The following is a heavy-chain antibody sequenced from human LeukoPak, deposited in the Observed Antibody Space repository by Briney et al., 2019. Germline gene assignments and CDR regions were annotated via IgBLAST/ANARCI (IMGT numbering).Heavy chain of an antibody. V-gene: IGHV3-48*02. CDR3: ARGSTYYDSSGQVPFDY. D-gene: IGHD3-22*01. CDR1: GFTLSSYS. J-gene: IGHJ4*02. CDR2: IDSDTYGNTI. Sequence: GGSLRLSCAASGFTLSSYSMNWVRQAPGKGLEWISYIDSDTYGNTIYYPHTVKGRFTISRDNAKNSLYLQMDSLRDEDTAVYYCARGSTYYDSSGQVPFDYWGQGTLVTVSS.